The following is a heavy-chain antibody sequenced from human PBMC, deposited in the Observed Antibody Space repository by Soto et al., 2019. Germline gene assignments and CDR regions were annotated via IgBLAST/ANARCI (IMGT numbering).Heavy chain of an antibody. CDR3: ARFGGTALPYNWLDR. V-gene: IGHV5-51*01. CDR2: IYPDDSRT. CDR1: GYSFSGYW. Sequence: GESLKISCKGFGYSFSGYWIGWVRQMPDKGLEWMGIIYPDDSRTIYSPSFQGQVTMSADKSISTAYLQWRSLEASDTAIYYCARFGGTALPYNWLDRWGQGTRVTVSS. D-gene: IGHD3-16*01. J-gene: IGHJ5*02.